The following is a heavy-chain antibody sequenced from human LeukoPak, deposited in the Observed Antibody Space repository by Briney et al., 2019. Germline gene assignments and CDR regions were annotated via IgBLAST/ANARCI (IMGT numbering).Heavy chain of an antibody. V-gene: IGHV3-23*01. CDR1: GFTFRRYA. D-gene: IGHD4/OR15-4a*01. CDR3: AKDDRMSTGYGASDY. Sequence: PGGSLRLSCVASGFTFRRYAMSWVRQAAGKGLEWVSVISGSGGTTYYTDSVKGRFTISRDNSKNTLYLQMNSLRAEDTAVYYCAKDDRMSTGYGASDYWGQGTLVTVSS. CDR2: ISGSGGTT. J-gene: IGHJ4*02.